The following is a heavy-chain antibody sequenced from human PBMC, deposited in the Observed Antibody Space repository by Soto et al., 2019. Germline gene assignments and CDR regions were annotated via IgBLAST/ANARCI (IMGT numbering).Heavy chain of an antibody. CDR2: IYYSGST. CDR1: GGSISSYY. Sequence: SETLSLTCTVSGGSISSYYWSWIRQPPGKGLEWIGYIYYSGSTNYNPSLKSRVTISVDTSKNQFSLKLSSVTAADTAVYYCARLNGKVVVAATRNYYYYYYMDVWGKGTTVTVSS. V-gene: IGHV4-59*08. CDR3: ARLNGKVVVAATRNYYYYYYMDV. J-gene: IGHJ6*03. D-gene: IGHD2-15*01.